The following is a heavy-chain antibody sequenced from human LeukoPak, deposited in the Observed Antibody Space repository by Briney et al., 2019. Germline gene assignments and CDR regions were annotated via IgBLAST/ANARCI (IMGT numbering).Heavy chain of an antibody. V-gene: IGHV1-69*01. CDR3: ARHIGAVAGTFDY. J-gene: IGHJ4*02. CDR2: IIPIFGTA. Sequence: SVKVSCKASGGTFSSYAISWVRQAPGQGLEWMGGIIPIFGTANYAQKFQGRVTITADESTSTAYMELSSLRSEDTAVYYCARHIGAVAGTFDYWGQGTLVTVSS. CDR1: GGTFSSYA. D-gene: IGHD6-19*01.